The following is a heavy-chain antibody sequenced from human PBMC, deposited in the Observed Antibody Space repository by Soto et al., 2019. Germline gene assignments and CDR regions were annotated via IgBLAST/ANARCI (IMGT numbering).Heavy chain of an antibody. CDR3: ATTHLGVTTHYYFDY. CDR2: IYYSGST. J-gene: IGHJ4*02. CDR1: GGPISSGCYY. Sequence: PSETLSLTCTVSGGPISSGCYYWSWIRQHPGEGLEWIGYIYYSGSTYYNPSLKSRVTISVDTSKNQFSLKLSSVTAADTAVYYCATTHLGVTTHYYFDYWGQGTLVTVSS. V-gene: IGHV4-31*03. D-gene: IGHD4-17*01.